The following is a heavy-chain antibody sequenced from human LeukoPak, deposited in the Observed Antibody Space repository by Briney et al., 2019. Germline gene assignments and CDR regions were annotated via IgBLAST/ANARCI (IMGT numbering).Heavy chain of an antibody. Sequence: GGSLRLSCAASGFTFSSYWMSWVRQAPGKGLEWVAHTKQDGSEKYYVDSVKGRFTISRDNAKNSLYLQMNSLRAEDTAVYYCARDRYYGSGTTTPYFDYWGQGTLVTVSS. J-gene: IGHJ4*02. CDR2: TKQDGSEK. V-gene: IGHV3-7*01. CDR3: ARDRYYGSGTTTPYFDY. D-gene: IGHD3-10*01. CDR1: GFTFSSYW.